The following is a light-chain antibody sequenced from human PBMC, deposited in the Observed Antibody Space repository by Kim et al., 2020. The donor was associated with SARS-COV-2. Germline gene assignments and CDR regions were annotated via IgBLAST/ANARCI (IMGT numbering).Light chain of an antibody. CDR1: KLGDKY. Sequence: SYELTQPPSVSVSPGQTASITCSGDKLGDKYACWYQQKPGQSLVLVIYQDSKRPSGIPERFSGSNSGNTATLTISGTQAMDEADYYCQAWDSSTVVFGGVTQLTVL. V-gene: IGLV3-1*01. CDR3: QAWDSSTVV. CDR2: QDS. J-gene: IGLJ2*01.